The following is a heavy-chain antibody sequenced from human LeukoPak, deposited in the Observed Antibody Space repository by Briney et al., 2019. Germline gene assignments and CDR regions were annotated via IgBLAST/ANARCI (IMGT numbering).Heavy chain of an antibody. D-gene: IGHD5-18*01. Sequence: GASVKVSCKASGYTFTGYYMHWVRQAPGQGLEWMGWINPNSGGTNYAQKFQGWVTMTRDTSISTAYMELSRLRSDDTAVYYCARSPNPDDTAMVDLDYWGQGTLVTVSS. CDR3: ARSPNPDDTAMVDLDY. CDR2: INPNSGGT. J-gene: IGHJ4*02. CDR1: GYTFTGYY. V-gene: IGHV1-2*04.